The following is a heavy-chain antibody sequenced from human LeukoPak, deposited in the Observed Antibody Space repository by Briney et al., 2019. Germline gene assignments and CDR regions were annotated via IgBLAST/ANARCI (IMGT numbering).Heavy chain of an antibody. CDR3: ARQNPLGTPYSSSWTYFDY. J-gene: IGHJ4*02. CDR2: IYYSGST. V-gene: IGHV4-39*01. D-gene: IGHD6-13*01. CDR1: GGSISSSNYY. Sequence: PSQTLSLTCTVSGGSISSSNYYWGWLRQPPGRGLEWIGSIYYSGSTYYNPSLKSRVTISVDTSKNQFSLKLSSVTAADTAVYYCARQNPLGTPYSSSWTYFDYWGQGTLVTVSS.